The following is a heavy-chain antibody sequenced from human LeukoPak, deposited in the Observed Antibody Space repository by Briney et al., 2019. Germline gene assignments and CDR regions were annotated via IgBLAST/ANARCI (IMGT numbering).Heavy chain of an antibody. D-gene: IGHD6-13*01. Sequence: GESLRLSCAASGFSVTDDYMSWVRQAPGKGPEGVGRIKSKTFGGTIDFVAAVKGRFAISRDDSKNTLYLQMNSLETADTAVYYCTLNRGIAGPNFYMDVWGKGITVTVSS. V-gene: IGHV3-15*01. CDR3: TLNRGIAGPNFYMDV. CDR2: IKSKTFGGTI. J-gene: IGHJ6*03. CDR1: GFSVTDDY.